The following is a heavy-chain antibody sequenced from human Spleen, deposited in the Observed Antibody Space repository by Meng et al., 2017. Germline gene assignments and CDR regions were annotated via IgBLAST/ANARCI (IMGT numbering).Heavy chain of an antibody. J-gene: IGHJ4*02. CDR1: GFTFSSYW. V-gene: IGHV3-74*01. CDR3: ARFTPFDY. CDR2: INADGSST. Sequence: GESLKISCAASGFTFSSYWIHWVRQAPGKGPVWVSRINADGSSTDYADSVKGRFTISRDNAKNTLYLQMDSLRAEDTAMYYCARFTPFDYWGQGTLVTVSS.